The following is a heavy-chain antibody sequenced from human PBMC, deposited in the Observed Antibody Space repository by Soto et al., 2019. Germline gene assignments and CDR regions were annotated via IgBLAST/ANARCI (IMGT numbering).Heavy chain of an antibody. CDR3: AKDKESGGSSGWYFDY. D-gene: IGHD6-19*01. Sequence: GGSLRLSCAASGFTFSSYAMSWVRQAPGKGLEWVSAISGSGGSTYYADSVKGRFTISRDNSKNTLYLQMNSLRAEETAVYYCAKDKESGGSSGWYFDYWGQGTLVTVSS. J-gene: IGHJ4*02. V-gene: IGHV3-23*01. CDR2: ISGSGGST. CDR1: GFTFSSYA.